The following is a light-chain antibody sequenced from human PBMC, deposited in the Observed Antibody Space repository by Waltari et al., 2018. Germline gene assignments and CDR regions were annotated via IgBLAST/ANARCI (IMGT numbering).Light chain of an antibody. V-gene: IGKV1-5*01. CDR2: EAA. CDR3: QQYDAYPYT. CDR1: QNIYNW. Sequence: DIQMNQSPSILSAFIGDRVPITCRASQNIYNWVAWYQQKPGRATNLLIYEAANLESGVPSRFSGSGSGTEFTLTINSLQPDDFATYYCQQYDAYPYTFGQGAKLEIK. J-gene: IGKJ2*01.